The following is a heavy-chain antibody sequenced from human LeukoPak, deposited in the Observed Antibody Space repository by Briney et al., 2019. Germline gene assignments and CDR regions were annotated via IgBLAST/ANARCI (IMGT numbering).Heavy chain of an antibody. CDR3: ARGGGAFDI. V-gene: IGHV3-21*01. Sequence: GGSLRLSCAASGFTFDDYAMHWVRQAPGKGLEWVSSISSSSNYIYYADSVKGRFTISRDNAKNSLYLQMNSLRAEDTAVYFCARGGGAFDIWGQGTMVTVSS. J-gene: IGHJ3*02. D-gene: IGHD5-12*01. CDR2: ISSSSNYI. CDR1: GFTFDDYA.